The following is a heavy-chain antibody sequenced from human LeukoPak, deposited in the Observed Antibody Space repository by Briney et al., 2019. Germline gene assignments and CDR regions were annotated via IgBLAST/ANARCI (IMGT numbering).Heavy chain of an antibody. D-gene: IGHD2-2*02. J-gene: IGHJ4*02. Sequence: GGSLRLSCAASGFTFRNYGMHWVRQAPGKGREWGAIIWYDGSKNYYADSVKGRFTISRDNFNNTLYLQMNSLRAEDTALYYCARAPYTTGRSFYFDSWGQGTLVTVSS. CDR3: ARAPYTTGRSFYFDS. CDR1: GFTFRNYG. V-gene: IGHV3-33*01. CDR2: IWYDGSKN.